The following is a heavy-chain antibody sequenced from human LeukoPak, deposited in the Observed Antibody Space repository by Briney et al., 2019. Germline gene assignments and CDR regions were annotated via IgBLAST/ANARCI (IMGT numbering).Heavy chain of an antibody. V-gene: IGHV3-30-3*01. J-gene: IGHJ3*02. Sequence: PGRSLRLSCAASGFTFSTYFMHWVRQAPGKGLEWVAVIASDGSHTFYVESVKGRFTTSRDNSKNTLYLQMNSLRAEDTAVYFCARERQDTIVHSGAFDIWGQGTMVTVSS. CDR2: IASDGSHT. CDR1: GFTFSTYF. CDR3: ARERQDTIVHSGAFDI. D-gene: IGHD3-10*01.